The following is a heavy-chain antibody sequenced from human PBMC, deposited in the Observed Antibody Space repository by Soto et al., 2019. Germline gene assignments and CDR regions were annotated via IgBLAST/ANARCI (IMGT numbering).Heavy chain of an antibody. V-gene: IGHV3-30*18. Sequence: LSLSCAASGFTFSSYGMHWVRQAPGKGLEWVAVISYDGSNKYYADSVKGRFTISRDNSKNTLYLQMNSLRAEDTAVYYCAKQRYYYDSSGYSNTDYWGQGTLVTVSS. CDR3: AKQRYYYDSSGYSNTDY. J-gene: IGHJ4*02. CDR2: ISYDGSNK. D-gene: IGHD3-22*01. CDR1: GFTFSSYG.